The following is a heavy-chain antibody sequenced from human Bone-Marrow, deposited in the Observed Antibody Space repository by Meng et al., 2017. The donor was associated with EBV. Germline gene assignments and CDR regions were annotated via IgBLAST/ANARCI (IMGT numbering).Heavy chain of an antibody. V-gene: IGHV1-46*01. D-gene: IGHD4-17*01. CDR3: ARDLKSTVTTNWLDP. J-gene: IGHJ5*02. CDR1: GYTFMNHF. Sequence: QVQLVQSGAGVKKPGASVKVSCTASGYTFMNHFMHWVRQAPGQGLEWVGVINPSDGTTTYAQKFQGRVIMTRDTSTNTVYMELSRLTGEDTAVYYCARDLKSTVTTNWLDPWGQGTLVTVSS. CDR2: INPSDGTT.